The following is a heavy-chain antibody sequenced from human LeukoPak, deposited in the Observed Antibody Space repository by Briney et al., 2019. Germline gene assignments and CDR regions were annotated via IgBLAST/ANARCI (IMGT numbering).Heavy chain of an antibody. CDR2: IYHSGST. D-gene: IGHD3-16*02. CDR1: GYSISSGYY. Sequence: SETLSLTCTVSGYSISSGYYWGWIRQPPGKGLEWIGSIYHSGSTYYNPPLKSRVTISVDTSKNQFSLKLSSVTAADTAVYYCARGGSYVWGSYRLKSWFDPWGQGTLVTVSS. J-gene: IGHJ5*02. V-gene: IGHV4-38-2*02. CDR3: ARGGSYVWGSYRLKSWFDP.